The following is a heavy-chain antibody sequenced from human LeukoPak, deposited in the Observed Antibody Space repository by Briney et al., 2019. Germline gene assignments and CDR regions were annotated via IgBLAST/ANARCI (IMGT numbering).Heavy chain of an antibody. V-gene: IGHV3-30*02. CDR1: GFTFSSYG. CDR2: IRYDGSNK. CDR3: AKDSYGSGSYLRLYNWFDP. J-gene: IGHJ5*02. Sequence: GGSLRLSCAASGFTFSSYGMHWVRQAPGKGLEWVAFIRYDGSNKYYADSVKGRFTISRDNSKNTLYLQMNSLRAEDTAVYYCAKDSYGSGSYLRLYNWFDPWGQGTLVTVSS. D-gene: IGHD3-10*01.